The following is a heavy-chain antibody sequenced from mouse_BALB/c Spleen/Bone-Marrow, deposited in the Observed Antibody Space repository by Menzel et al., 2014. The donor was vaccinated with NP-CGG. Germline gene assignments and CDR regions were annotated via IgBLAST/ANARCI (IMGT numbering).Heavy chain of an antibody. Sequence: EVKLVESGGGLVQPGGSLRLSCATSGFTFTDYYMNWVRQPPGKALEWLGFIRNKAYSYTTEYSASVKGRFTISRDNSQSILYLQMNTLRAEDSATYYCARDMGGLLFDYWGQGTTLTVPS. J-gene: IGHJ2*01. D-gene: IGHD2-3*01. V-gene: IGHV7-3*02. CDR3: ARDMGGLLFDY. CDR2: IRNKAYSYTT. CDR1: GFTFTDYY.